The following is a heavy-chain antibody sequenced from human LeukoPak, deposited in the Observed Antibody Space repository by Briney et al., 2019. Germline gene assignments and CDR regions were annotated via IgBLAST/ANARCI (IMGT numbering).Heavy chain of an antibody. CDR2: ISGSGGST. D-gene: IGHD6-13*01. Sequence: GGSLRLSCAASGFTFANYAMSWVRQGPEKGLEWVSTISGSGGSTYYADSVKGRFTISRDNSKNTLFLQMNSLRADDTAVYFCAKDQKSIAATGYDYWGQGTLVTVSS. V-gene: IGHV3-23*01. CDR1: GFTFANYA. CDR3: AKDQKSIAATGYDY. J-gene: IGHJ4*02.